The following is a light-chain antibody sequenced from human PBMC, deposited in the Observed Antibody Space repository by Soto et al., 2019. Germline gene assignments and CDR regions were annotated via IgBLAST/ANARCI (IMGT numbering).Light chain of an antibody. V-gene: IGLV2-14*01. J-gene: IGLJ2*01. CDR3: SSYTARSTLV. Sequence: QSVLTQPASVSGSPGQSITISCTGTSSDVGGYNFVSWYQQHPGKAPKLMIYEVTDRPSGVSYRFSGSKSGNTASLTISGLRAEDEADYYCSSYTARSTLVFGGGTKLTVL. CDR1: SSDVGGYNF. CDR2: EVT.